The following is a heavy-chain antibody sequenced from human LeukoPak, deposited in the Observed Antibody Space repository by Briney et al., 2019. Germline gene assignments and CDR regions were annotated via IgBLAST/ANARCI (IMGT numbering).Heavy chain of an antibody. CDR3: ARACGDYADFDY. Sequence: GRSLRLSCAASGFTFSSYAMHWVRQAPGKGLEWVAVISYDGSNKYYADSVKGRFTISRDNSKNTLYLQTNSLRAEDTAVYYCARACGDYADFDYWGQGTLVTVSS. V-gene: IGHV3-30-3*01. D-gene: IGHD4-17*01. CDR1: GFTFSSYA. J-gene: IGHJ4*02. CDR2: ISYDGSNK.